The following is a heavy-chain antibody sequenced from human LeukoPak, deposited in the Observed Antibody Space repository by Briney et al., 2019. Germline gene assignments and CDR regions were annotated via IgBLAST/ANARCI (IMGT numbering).Heavy chain of an antibody. D-gene: IGHD5-18*01. CDR1: GGSISSGDYY. CDR3: ARTRRSYGYRPPYYFDY. CDR2: IYYSGST. Sequence: SETLSLTCTVSGGSISSGDYYWTWIRQPPGKGLEWIGSIYYSGSTYYNPSLKSRVTISVDTSKNQFSLKLSSVTAADTAVYYCARTRRSYGYRPPYYFDYWGQGTLVTVSS. J-gene: IGHJ4*02. V-gene: IGHV4-39*01.